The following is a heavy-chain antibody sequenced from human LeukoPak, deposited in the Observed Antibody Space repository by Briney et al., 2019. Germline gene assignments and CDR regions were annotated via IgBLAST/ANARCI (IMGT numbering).Heavy chain of an antibody. CDR3: ARYSYYGSGSFDY. D-gene: IGHD3-10*01. V-gene: IGHV5-51*01. CDR2: IYPGDSDT. CDR1: GYSFTSYL. Sequence: GESLKVSCKGSGYSFTSYLIGLGRQMPGKGLGWMGIIYPGDSDTRYSPSFQGQVPISADKSISTAYLQWSSLKASDTAMYYCARYSYYGSGSFDYWGQGTLVTVSS. J-gene: IGHJ4*02.